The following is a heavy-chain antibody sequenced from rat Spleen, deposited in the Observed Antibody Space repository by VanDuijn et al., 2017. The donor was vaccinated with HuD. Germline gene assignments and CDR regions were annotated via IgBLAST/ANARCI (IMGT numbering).Heavy chain of an antibody. D-gene: IGHD1-1*01. Sequence: QVQLKESGPGLMQPSETLSLTCTVSGFSLTTNGVGWLRQPLGRGLMWMGTIWPSGSTNYNSAVHSRLIISRDTSKSQIFLKMNSLQPEDTGTYYCARHWYYSGEGYFDFWGPGTMVTVSS. CDR2: IWPSGST. J-gene: IGHJ1*01. CDR3: ARHWYYSGEGYFDF. CDR1: GFSLTTNG. V-gene: IGHV2-72*01.